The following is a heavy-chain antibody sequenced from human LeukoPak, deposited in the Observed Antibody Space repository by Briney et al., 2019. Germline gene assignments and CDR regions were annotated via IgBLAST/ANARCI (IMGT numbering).Heavy chain of an antibody. V-gene: IGHV3-30*02. D-gene: IGHD2-2*01. J-gene: IGHJ4*02. CDR3: AKAAEDQLLFSPFDS. Sequence: GGSLRLSCAPSGFTFSSYGMHWVRQAPGKGLEWVAFIQYDGSDKYYADSVKGRFTISRDNSKNTLYLQMNSLRAEDTAVYYFAKAAEDQLLFSPFDSWGQGTLVTVSS. CDR1: GFTFSSYG. CDR2: IQYDGSDK.